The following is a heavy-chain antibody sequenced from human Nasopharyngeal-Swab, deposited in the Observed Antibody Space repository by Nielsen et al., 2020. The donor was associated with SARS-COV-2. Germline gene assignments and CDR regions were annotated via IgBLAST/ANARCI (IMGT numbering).Heavy chain of an antibody. Sequence: ASVKVSCKASGYTFTGYGISWVRQAPAPGLEWMGWISAYNGRTYYAQKFQGRVTMTTDTSTSTAYMDLRSLRSDDTAVYYCARDPRGPDYWGQGTLVTVSS. CDR3: ARDPRGPDY. CDR2: ISAYNGRT. D-gene: IGHD6-25*01. CDR1: GYTFTGYG. J-gene: IGHJ4*02. V-gene: IGHV1-18*01.